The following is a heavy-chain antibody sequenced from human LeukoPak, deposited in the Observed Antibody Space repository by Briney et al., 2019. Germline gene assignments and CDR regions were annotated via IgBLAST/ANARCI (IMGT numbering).Heavy chain of an antibody. J-gene: IGHJ4*02. Sequence: GGSLRLSCAASGFTFSNYAMHWVRQAPGKGLEWVAVISYDGINKYYAESVKGRFTISRDTSKNTLYLQMNSLRAEDTAVYYCARDRTVGLAYYDFWSGYSDYWGQGTLVTVSS. V-gene: IGHV3-30-3*01. D-gene: IGHD3-3*01. CDR2: ISYDGINK. CDR1: GFTFSNYA. CDR3: ARDRTVGLAYYDFWSGYSDY.